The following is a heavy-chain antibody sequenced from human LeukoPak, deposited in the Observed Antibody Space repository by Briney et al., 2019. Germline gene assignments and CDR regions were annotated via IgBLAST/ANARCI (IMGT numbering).Heavy chain of an antibody. CDR1: GFTFSSYE. J-gene: IGHJ3*02. Sequence: PGGSLRLSCAASGFTFSSYEMNWVRQAPGKGLEWVAVISYDGSNKYYADSVKGRFTISRDNSKNTLYLQMNSLRAEDTAVYYCARGEQLVPYDAFDIWGQGTMVTVSS. V-gene: IGHV3-30*04. CDR3: ARGEQLVPYDAFDI. CDR2: ISYDGSNK. D-gene: IGHD6-6*01.